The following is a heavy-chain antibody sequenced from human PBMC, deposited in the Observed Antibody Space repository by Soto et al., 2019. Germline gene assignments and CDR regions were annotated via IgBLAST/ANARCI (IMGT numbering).Heavy chain of an antibody. Sequence: QVQLVESGGGVVKPGRSLRLSCVASGFTLNTYARHWVRQPPGKGLEWVALIRYDGSPDYYAESVTGRFTISRDISKNTLFLQMNSLRPEDTAVYYCAKEMFPRTVLDSSSPWGDAWGQGTLVTVSS. D-gene: IGHD6-6*01. CDR3: AKEMFPRTVLDSSSPWGDA. CDR1: GFTLNTYA. J-gene: IGHJ5*02. CDR2: IRYDGSPD. V-gene: IGHV3-30*02.